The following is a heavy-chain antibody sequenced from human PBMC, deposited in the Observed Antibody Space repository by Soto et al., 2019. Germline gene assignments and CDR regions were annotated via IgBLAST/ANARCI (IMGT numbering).Heavy chain of an antibody. CDR1: GYTFTGYY. CDR3: ARDVGYYGSGSYYNNDAFDI. J-gene: IGHJ3*02. Sequence: AASVKVSCKASGYTFTGYYMHWVRQAPGQGLEWMGWINPNSGGTNYAQKFQGWVTMTRDTSISTAYMELSRLRSDDTAVYYCARDVGYYGSGSYYNNDAFDIWGQGTMVTVSS. D-gene: IGHD3-10*01. CDR2: INPNSGGT. V-gene: IGHV1-2*04.